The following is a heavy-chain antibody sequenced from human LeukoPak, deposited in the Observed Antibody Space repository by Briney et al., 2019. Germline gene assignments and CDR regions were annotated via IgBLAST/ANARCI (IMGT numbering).Heavy chain of an antibody. CDR2: INPNSGGT. V-gene: IGHV1-2*02. D-gene: IGHD2-15*01. J-gene: IGHJ3*02. CDR1: GYTFTSYY. CDR3: ARGYCSGGSCYDDAFDI. Sequence: ASVKVSCKASGYTFTSYYMHWVRQAPGQGLEWMGWINPNSGGTNYAQKFQGRVTMTRDTSISTAYMELSRLRSDDTAVYYCARGYCSGGSCYDDAFDIWGQGTMVTVSS.